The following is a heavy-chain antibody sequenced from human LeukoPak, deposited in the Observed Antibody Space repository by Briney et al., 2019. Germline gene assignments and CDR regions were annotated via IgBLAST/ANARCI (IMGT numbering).Heavy chain of an antibody. CDR3: ARVGYAGSSVDY. J-gene: IGHJ4*02. Sequence: GGSLRLSCAASGFTFSSYWMSWVRQAPGKGLEWVANIKQDGSEEYYVDSVKGRFTITRDNAKNSLYLQMNSLRAEDTAVYYCARVGYAGSSVDYWGQGTLVTVSS. CDR2: IKQDGSEE. CDR1: GFTFSSYW. D-gene: IGHD6-13*01. V-gene: IGHV3-7*01.